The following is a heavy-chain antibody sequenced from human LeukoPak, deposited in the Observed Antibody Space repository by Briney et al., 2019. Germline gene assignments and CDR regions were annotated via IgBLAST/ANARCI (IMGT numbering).Heavy chain of an antibody. CDR2: IGGSSRSI. J-gene: IGHJ3*02. V-gene: IGHV3-21*01. Sequence: GGSLRLSCAASGFTFSTYSMNWVRQAPGKGLEWVSSIGGSSRSIYYADSVKGRFTISRDNAKNSLYLQMNSLRAEDTAIYFCARENEGAFDIWGQGTMVTISS. CDR1: GFTFSTYS. CDR3: ARENEGAFDI.